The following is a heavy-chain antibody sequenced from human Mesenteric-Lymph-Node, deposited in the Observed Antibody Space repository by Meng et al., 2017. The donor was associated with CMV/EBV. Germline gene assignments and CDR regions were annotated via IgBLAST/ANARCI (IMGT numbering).Heavy chain of an antibody. CDR1: GYTFTGYY. Sequence: ASVKVSCKASGYTFTGYYIHWVRQAPGQGLEWMGWINPNSGGTNYAQKFQGRVTMTRDTSISTAYMELSRLRSDDTAVYYCARATGTTFGGGFDYWGQGTLVTVSS. CDR3: ARATGTTFGGGFDY. CDR2: INPNSGGT. D-gene: IGHD3-16*01. J-gene: IGHJ4*02. V-gene: IGHV1-2*02.